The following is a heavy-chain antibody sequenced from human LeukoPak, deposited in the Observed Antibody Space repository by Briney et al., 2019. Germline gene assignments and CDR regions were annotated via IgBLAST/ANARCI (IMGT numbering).Heavy chain of an antibody. D-gene: IGHD6-19*01. CDR2: IGTAGDT. CDR3: ARGGLPGIAVAGPDY. CDR1: GFTFSSYD. Sequence: GGPLSLSCAASGFTFSSYDMHWVRQATGKGLEWVSAIGTAGDTYYPGSVKGRFTISRENAKNSLYLQMNSLRAGDTAVYYCARGGLPGIAVAGPDYWGLGPVITVSS. V-gene: IGHV3-13*01. J-gene: IGHJ4*02.